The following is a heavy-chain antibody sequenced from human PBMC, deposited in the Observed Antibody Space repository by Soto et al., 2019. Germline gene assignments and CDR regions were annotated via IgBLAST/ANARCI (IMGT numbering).Heavy chain of an antibody. Sequence: SETLSLTCAVSGGSISSGGYSWSWIRQPPGKGLEWIGYIYHSGSPYYNPSLKIRFTISVDGSKNHFSLKLSSVPAADTAVYYCARVPDYGGQGTLVTVSS. J-gene: IGHJ4*02. CDR2: IYHSGSP. V-gene: IGHV4-30-2*01. CDR1: GGSISSGGYS. CDR3: ARVPDY.